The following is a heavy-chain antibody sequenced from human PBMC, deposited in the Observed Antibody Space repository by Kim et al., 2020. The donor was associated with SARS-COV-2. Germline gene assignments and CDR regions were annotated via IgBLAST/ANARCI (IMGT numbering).Heavy chain of an antibody. V-gene: IGHV1-46*01. Sequence: TYAQTCQGRVTITRDTSTSTVYMELSSLRSDDTAVYYCARGYSASYRIDYWGLGTLVTVSS. J-gene: IGHJ4*02. D-gene: IGHD6-13*01. CDR3: ARGYSASYRIDY.